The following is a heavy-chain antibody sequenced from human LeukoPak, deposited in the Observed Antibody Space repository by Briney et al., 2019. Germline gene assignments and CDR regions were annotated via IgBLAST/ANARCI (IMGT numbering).Heavy chain of an antibody. CDR3: ARDLSPGSCFDY. CDR1: GFTFSSYS. J-gene: IGHJ4*02. CDR2: ISSSSTI. Sequence: GGSLRLSCAASGFTFSSYSMTWVRQAPGKGLEWVSYISSSSTICYADSVKGRFTISRDNAKNSLYLQMNSLRAEDTAVYYCARDLSPGSCFDYWGQGTLVTVSS. D-gene: IGHD1-26*01. V-gene: IGHV3-48*01.